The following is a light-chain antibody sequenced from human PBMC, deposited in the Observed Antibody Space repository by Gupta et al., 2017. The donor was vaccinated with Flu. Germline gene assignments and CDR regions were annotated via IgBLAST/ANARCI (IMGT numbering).Light chain of an antibody. V-gene: IGLV1-47*01. J-gene: IGLJ1*01. CDR1: SSNIGVNY. CDR3: ASWDDSLSGSYV. CDR2: RNN. Sequence: TISWSGSSSNIGVNYVFWYQQLPGTAPNLLIYRNNQRPSGVPDRFSGSKSGTSASLAISGLRSEEEADYYCASWDDSLSGSYVFGTGTKVTVL.